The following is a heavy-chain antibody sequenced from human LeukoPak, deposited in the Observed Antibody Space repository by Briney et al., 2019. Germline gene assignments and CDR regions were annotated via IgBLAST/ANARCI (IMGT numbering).Heavy chain of an antibody. V-gene: IGHV4-59*01. CDR1: GGSISSYY. Sequence: PSETLSLTCTVSGGSISSYYWSWIRQPPGKGLEWIGYIYYSGSTNYNPSLKSRVTISVDTSKNQSSLKLSSVTAADTAVYYCARLDTAMVTPYYFDYWGQGTLVTVSS. J-gene: IGHJ4*02. CDR2: IYYSGST. D-gene: IGHD5-18*01. CDR3: ARLDTAMVTPYYFDY.